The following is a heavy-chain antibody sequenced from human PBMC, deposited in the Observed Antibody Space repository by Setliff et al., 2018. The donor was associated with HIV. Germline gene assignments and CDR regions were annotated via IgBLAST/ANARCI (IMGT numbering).Heavy chain of an antibody. CDR1: GGTFSSYA. Sequence: GASVKVSCKASGGTFSSYAISWVRQAPGQGLEWMGGIIPIFGTANYAQKFQGRVTITADESTSTAYMELSSLGSEDTAVYYCARDLGATNAFDIWGQGTMVTVSS. CDR2: IIPIFGTA. J-gene: IGHJ3*02. V-gene: IGHV1-69*13. D-gene: IGHD5-12*01. CDR3: ARDLGATNAFDI.